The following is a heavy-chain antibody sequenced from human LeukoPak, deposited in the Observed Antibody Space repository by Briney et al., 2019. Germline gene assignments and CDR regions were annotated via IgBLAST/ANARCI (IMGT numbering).Heavy chain of an antibody. J-gene: IGHJ4*02. V-gene: IGHV4-61*02. CDR2: IYTSGST. D-gene: IGHD5-18*01. CDR1: GYSISSGYY. Sequence: SEXLSLTCTVSGYSISSGYYWGWIRQPAGKGLEWIGRIYTSGSTNYNPSLKSRVTISVDTSKNQFSLKLSSVTAADTAVYYCAREGGLRGYSYGLFDYWGQGTLVTVSS. CDR3: AREGGLRGYSYGLFDY.